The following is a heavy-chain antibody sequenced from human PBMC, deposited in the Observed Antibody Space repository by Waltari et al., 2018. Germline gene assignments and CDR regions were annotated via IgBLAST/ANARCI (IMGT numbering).Heavy chain of an antibody. Sequence: QLHLQLSGPGLVQPAATLSLTCAVSGTSVTTTHYFWGWIRRPPGTGLAGFGRIDFTGSTDYNPSHKSRVTISLDTSTNQFSLTLRSVTAADTAVYYCARGIWQQLAHFDSWGQGTLVTVSS. J-gene: IGHJ4*02. CDR3: ARGIWQQLAHFDS. D-gene: IGHD6-13*01. CDR1: GTSVTTTHYF. CDR2: IDFTGST. V-gene: IGHV4-39*01.